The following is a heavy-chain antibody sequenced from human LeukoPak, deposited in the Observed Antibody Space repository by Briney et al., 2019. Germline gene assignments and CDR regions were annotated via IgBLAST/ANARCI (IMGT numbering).Heavy chain of an antibody. CDR1: GYTFTGYY. J-gene: IGHJ4*02. CDR2: INPNSGGT. CDR3: ARGRGGHGIRPGERFAIDY. D-gene: IGHD3-10*01. Sequence: ASVKVSCKASGYTFTGYYMHWVRQAPGQGLEWMGWINPNSGGTNYAQKFQGRVTMTRDTSISTAYMELSRLRSDDTAVYYCARGRGGHGIRPGERFAIDYWGQGTLVTVSS. V-gene: IGHV1-2*02.